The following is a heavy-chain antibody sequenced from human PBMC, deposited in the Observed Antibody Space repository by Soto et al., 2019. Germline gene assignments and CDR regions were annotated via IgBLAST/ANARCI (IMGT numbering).Heavy chain of an antibody. V-gene: IGHV1-2*04. J-gene: IGHJ6*02. Sequence: GSVKVSCKASGYTFTGYYMHWVRQAPGQGLEWMGWINPNSGGTNYAQKFQGWVTMTRDTSISTAYMELSRLRSDDTAVYYCARGSGLIAAAGSYGMDVWGQGTTVTVSS. CDR1: GYTFTGYY. CDR3: ARGSGLIAAAGSYGMDV. CDR2: INPNSGGT. D-gene: IGHD6-13*01.